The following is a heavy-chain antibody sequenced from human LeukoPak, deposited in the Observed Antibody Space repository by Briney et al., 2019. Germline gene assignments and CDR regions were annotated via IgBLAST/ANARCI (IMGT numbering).Heavy chain of an antibody. CDR3: ARGRLSGSSHFDS. CDR2: IYYTGSA. J-gene: IGHJ4*02. D-gene: IGHD6-13*01. CDR1: GGSINSHY. Sequence: SETLSLTCTVSGGSINSHYGNWVRQPQGKGLEWIGYIYYTGSATYNPSLSSRVTVSVDTSNNQFSLKLTSVTAADTAVYYCARGRLSGSSHFDSWGQGTLVTVSS. V-gene: IGHV4-59*11.